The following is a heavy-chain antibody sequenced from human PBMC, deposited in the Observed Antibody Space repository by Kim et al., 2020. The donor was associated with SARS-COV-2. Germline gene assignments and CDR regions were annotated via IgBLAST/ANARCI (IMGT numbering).Heavy chain of an antibody. J-gene: IGHJ4*02. V-gene: IGHV3-23*01. D-gene: IGHD1-26*01. Sequence: YAESMKGRFTSSRDNAKDTLYLQMNSLRAEDAALYYCAKGGRVGNYYFDYWGQGTLVPVSS. CDR3: AKGGRVGNYYFDY.